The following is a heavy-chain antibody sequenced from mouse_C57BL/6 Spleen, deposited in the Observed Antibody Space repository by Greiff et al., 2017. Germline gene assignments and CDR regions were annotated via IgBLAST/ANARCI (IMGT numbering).Heavy chain of an antibody. J-gene: IGHJ1*03. Sequence: QVQLQQSGADLARPGASVKLSCKASGYTFTSYGISWVKQRTGQGLEWIGEIYPRSGNTYYNEKFQGKATLTADKSSSTAYMELRSLTSEDSAVYFCARRVFYYGSSYGYFDVWGTGTTVTVSS. D-gene: IGHD1-1*01. CDR3: ARRVFYYGSSYGYFDV. CDR2: IYPRSGNT. CDR1: GYTFTSYG. V-gene: IGHV1-81*01.